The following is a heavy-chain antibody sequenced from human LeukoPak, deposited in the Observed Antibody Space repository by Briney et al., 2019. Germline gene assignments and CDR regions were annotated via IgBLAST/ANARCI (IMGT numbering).Heavy chain of an antibody. J-gene: IGHJ4*02. CDR1: GGSFSGYY. CDR2: INHSGST. D-gene: IGHD3-3*01. CDR3: ARIRDFWSGYFDY. V-gene: IGHV4-34*01. Sequence: SETLSLTCAVYGGSFSGYYWSWIRQPPGKGLEWIGEINHSGSTNYNPSLKSRVTISVDTSKNQFSPKLSSVTAADTAVYYCARIRDFWSGYFDYWGQGTLVTVSS.